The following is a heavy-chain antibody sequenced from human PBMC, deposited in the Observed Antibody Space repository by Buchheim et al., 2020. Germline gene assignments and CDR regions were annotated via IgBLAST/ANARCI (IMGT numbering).Heavy chain of an antibody. CDR2: INHSGST. CDR1: GGSFSGYY. D-gene: IGHD2-15*01. J-gene: IGHJ6*02. CDR3: ARRRGGYCSGGSCYSPIYYYYGMDV. V-gene: IGHV4-34*01. Sequence: QVQLQQWGAGLLKPSETLSLTCAVYGGSFSGYYWSWIRQPPGKGLEWIGEINHSGSTNYNPSLKSRVTISVDTSKNQFSLKLSSVTAADTAVYYCARRRGGYCSGGSCYSPIYYYYGMDVWGQGTT.